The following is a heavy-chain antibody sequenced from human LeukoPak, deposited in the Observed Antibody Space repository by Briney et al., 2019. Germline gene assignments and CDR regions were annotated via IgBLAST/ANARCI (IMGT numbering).Heavy chain of an antibody. CDR1: GFTFSSYS. J-gene: IGHJ4*02. CDR2: ISSSSSYI. V-gene: IGHV3-21*01. CDR3: ARGFSGTADY. D-gene: IGHD1-1*01. Sequence: GGSLRLSCAASGFTFSSYSMNWVRQAPGKGLEWVSSISSSSSYIYYADSVKGRFTISRDNAKNSLYLQMNSLGAEDTAVYYCARGFSGTADYWGQGTLVTVSS.